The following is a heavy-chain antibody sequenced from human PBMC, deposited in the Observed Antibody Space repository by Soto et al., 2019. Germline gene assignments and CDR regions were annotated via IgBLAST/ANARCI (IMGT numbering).Heavy chain of an antibody. CDR1: GFTFSRYA. J-gene: IGHJ5*02. CDR2: ISGSGGST. CDR3: AKGGDYGSGLFDP. Sequence: EVQLLEFGGGLVQPGGSLRLSCAASGFTFSRYAMSWVRQAPGKGLEWVSAISGSGGSTYYADSVKGRFTISRDNSKNTLYLQMNSLRAEDTAVYYCAKGGDYGSGLFDPWGQGTLVTVSS. V-gene: IGHV3-23*01. D-gene: IGHD3-10*01.